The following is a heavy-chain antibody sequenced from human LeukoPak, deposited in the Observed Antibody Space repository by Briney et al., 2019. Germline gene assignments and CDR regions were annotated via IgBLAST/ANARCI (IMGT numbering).Heavy chain of an antibody. V-gene: IGHV3-7*01. J-gene: IGHJ4*02. CDR1: GFSFSNYW. Sequence: GGSLRLSCAASGFSFSNYWMSWVRQAPGKGLEWVANIKQDGGEGYYVDNAKGRFTISRDNAKNSLYLQMNSLRAEDTAVYYCARDRATSVYSCYIHWGQGTLVTVSS. CDR2: IKQDGGEG. CDR3: ARDRATSVYSCYIH. D-gene: IGHD3-10*01.